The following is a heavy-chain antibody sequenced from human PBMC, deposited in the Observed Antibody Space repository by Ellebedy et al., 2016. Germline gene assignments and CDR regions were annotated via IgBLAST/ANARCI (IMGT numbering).Heavy chain of an antibody. CDR3: ARSDRPPPIRAVPGRDAFIV. D-gene: IGHD6-19*01. Sequence: GESLKISXVVSRFNLDDYVFHWVRQAPGKGPEWVALMWSDGNYKFFADSVKDRFTVSRDISKNTLYLQMTSLRVEDTALYYCARSDRPPPIRAVPGRDAFIVWGQGTMVTVSS. V-gene: IGHV3-33*01. J-gene: IGHJ3*01. CDR2: MWSDGNYK. CDR1: RFNLDDYV.